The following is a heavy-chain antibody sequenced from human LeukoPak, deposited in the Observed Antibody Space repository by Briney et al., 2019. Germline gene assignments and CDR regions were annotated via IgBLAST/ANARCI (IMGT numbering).Heavy chain of an antibody. CDR1: GGSISSYY. CDR2: IYYSGIT. J-gene: IGHJ3*02. V-gene: IGHV4-59*08. Sequence: SETLSLTCTVSGGSISSYYWSWIRQPPGKGLEWIGYIYYSGITNYNPPLKSRVTISVDTSKNQLSLRLSSVTAADTAVYYCARPRAYCGGDCSSYTFDIWGQGTMVTVSS. CDR3: ARPRAYCGGDCSSYTFDI. D-gene: IGHD2-21*02.